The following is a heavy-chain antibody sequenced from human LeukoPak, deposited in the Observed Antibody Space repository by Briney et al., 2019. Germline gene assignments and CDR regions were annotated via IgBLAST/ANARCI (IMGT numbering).Heavy chain of an antibody. CDR3: ARVADQNWYFDL. CDR1: GDSISSYY. J-gene: IGHJ2*01. V-gene: IGHV4-59*01. CDR2: VYYSRST. Sequence: KPSETLSLTCTVSGDSISSYYWSWIRQTPGKGLEWIGYVYYSRSTNYNPSLKSRVTISVDTSKNQFSLKLSSVTAADTAVYYCARVADQNWYFDLWGRGTLVTVSS.